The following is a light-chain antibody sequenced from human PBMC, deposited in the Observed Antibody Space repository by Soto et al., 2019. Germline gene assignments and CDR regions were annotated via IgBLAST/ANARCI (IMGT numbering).Light chain of an antibody. CDR1: QSVSSN. V-gene: IGKV3D-15*01. J-gene: IGKJ1*01. CDR2: GAS. CDR3: QQYNNWPPWT. Sequence: EIELTQSPATLSASPGERATLSCRASQSVSSNLAWYQEKPGQAPRLLIYGASNRATGIPDRFSGSGSGTDFTLTISSLQSEDFAVYYCQQYNNWPPWTFGQGTKVDIK.